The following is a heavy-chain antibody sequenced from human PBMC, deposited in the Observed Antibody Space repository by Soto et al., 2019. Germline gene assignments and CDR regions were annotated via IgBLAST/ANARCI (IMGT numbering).Heavy chain of an antibody. D-gene: IGHD2-8*01. CDR3: AKDQRANSVWPHFDY. J-gene: IGHJ4*01. CDR2: ITGSSDRT. V-gene: IGHV3-23*01. Sequence: GGSLRLSCAASGFNFNNHDMSWVRQAPGKGLEWVSSITGSSDRTYYADSVKGRFTVSRDSSKNTLFLQLNSLRVEDTAFYYCAKDQRANSVWPHFDYWGHGTLVTVSS. CDR1: GFNFNNHD.